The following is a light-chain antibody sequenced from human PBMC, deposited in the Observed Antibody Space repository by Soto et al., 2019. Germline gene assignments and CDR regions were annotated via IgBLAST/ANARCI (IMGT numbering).Light chain of an antibody. CDR2: GAS. J-gene: IGKJ1*01. V-gene: IGKV3-15*01. Sequence: ETVMTQSPATLSVSPGERATLSCRASLSVSSNLAWYQQKPGQAPRLLIYGASTRATGIPARFSGSGSGTEFTLAISSLQSEDVAVYYCQQYNDWPPATVGQANKLEI. CDR1: LSVSSN. CDR3: QQYNDWPPAT.